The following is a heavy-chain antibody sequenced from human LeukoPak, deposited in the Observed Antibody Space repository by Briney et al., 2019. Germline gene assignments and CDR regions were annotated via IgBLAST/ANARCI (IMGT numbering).Heavy chain of an antibody. Sequence: ETSETLSLTCTVSGGSISSGSYYWSWIRQPAGKGLEWIGRIYTSGSTNYNPSLKSRVTISVDTSKNQFSLKLSSVTAADTAVYYCARRVGYCNSNGCPPFDYWGQGTLVTVSS. CDR1: GGSISSGSYY. CDR3: ARRVGYCNSNGCPPFDY. J-gene: IGHJ4*01. V-gene: IGHV4-61*02. D-gene: IGHD2/OR15-2a*01. CDR2: IYTSGST.